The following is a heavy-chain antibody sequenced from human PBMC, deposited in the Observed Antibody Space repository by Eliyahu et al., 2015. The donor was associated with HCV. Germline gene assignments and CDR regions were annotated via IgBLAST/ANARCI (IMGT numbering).Heavy chain of an antibody. J-gene: IGHJ5*02. D-gene: IGHD6-19*01. CDR3: ASGGGGIAVTGTGGWFDP. Sequence: QVQLQESGPGLVKPSETLSLTCTVSXGSLTTYYWSWIRQPPGKGLEWIGYIHYSGSTNYNPSLKSRVTISVDTSKNQFSLKLTSVTAADTALYYCASGGGGIAVTGTGGWFDPWGQGTLVTVSS. CDR1: XGSLTTYY. V-gene: IGHV4-59*01. CDR2: IHYSGST.